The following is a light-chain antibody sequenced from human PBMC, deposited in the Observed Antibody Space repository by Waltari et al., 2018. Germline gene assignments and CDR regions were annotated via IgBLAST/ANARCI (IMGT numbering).Light chain of an antibody. Sequence: DIQMTQSPSTLSASVGDRVTITCRASQSISTWLAWYQQKPGKAPKLPIYMASTLESGVPSRFSGSGSGTEFTLTISSLQPDDFATYCCQQYNTYPWTFGQGTKVEIK. CDR2: MAS. V-gene: IGKV1-5*03. J-gene: IGKJ1*01. CDR1: QSISTW. CDR3: QQYNTYPWT.